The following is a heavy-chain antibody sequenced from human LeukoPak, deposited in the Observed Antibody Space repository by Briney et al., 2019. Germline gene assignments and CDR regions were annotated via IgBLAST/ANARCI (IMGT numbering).Heavy chain of an antibody. D-gene: IGHD6-19*01. CDR1: GFPFSPYG. J-gene: IGHJ4*02. Sequence: GPLRLSCAASGFPFSPYGMHWVRQAPGKGLEWVARLVYDARSDYANSVKGRFSISRDDSKNTLFLDMSNLRVEDTALYYCARDLSAAFDFWGQGVLVTVSS. CDR2: LVYDARS. V-gene: IGHV3-33*01. CDR3: ARDLSAAFDF.